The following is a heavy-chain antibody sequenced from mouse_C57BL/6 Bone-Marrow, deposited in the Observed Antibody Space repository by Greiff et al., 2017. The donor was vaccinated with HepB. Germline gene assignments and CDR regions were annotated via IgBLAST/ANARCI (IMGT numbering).Heavy chain of an antibody. V-gene: IGHV5-15*01. J-gene: IGHJ1*03. CDR3: TRHSLWYFDV. Sequence: EVMLVESGGGLVQPGGSLKLSCAASGFTFSDYGMAWVRQAPRKGPEWVAFISNLAYSIYYADTLTGRFTISRENAKNTLYLEMSSLRSEDTAMYYCTRHSLWYFDVWGTGTTVTVSS. CDR1: GFTFSDYG. CDR2: ISNLAYSI. D-gene: IGHD6-1*01.